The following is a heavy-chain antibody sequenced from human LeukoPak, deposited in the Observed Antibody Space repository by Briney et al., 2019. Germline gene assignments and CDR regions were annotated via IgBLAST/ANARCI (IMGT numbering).Heavy chain of an antibody. V-gene: IGHV4-59*08. CDR3: ARREIAALFDY. D-gene: IGHD6-13*01. Sequence: SSETLSLTCTVSGGSISSYYWSWIRQPPGKGLGWIGYIYYSGSTNYNPSLKSRVTISVDTSKNQFSLKLSSVTAADTAVYYCARREIAALFDYWGQGTLVTVSS. J-gene: IGHJ4*02. CDR1: GGSISSYY. CDR2: IYYSGST.